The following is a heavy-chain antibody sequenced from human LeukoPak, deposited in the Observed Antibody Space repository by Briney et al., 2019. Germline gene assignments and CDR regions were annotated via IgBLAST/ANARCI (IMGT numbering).Heavy chain of an antibody. V-gene: IGHV3-74*01. Sequence: GGSLRLSCAASGFTFRSYWMQWVRQAPGEGLVGVSHIVSDATTTSYADSVKGRFTISRDNAKNTLYLQMNSLRAEDTAVYYCAREALRFPLFDPWGQGTLVTVSS. CDR2: IVSDATTT. D-gene: IGHD3-3*01. J-gene: IGHJ5*02. CDR1: GFTFRSYW. CDR3: AREALRFPLFDP.